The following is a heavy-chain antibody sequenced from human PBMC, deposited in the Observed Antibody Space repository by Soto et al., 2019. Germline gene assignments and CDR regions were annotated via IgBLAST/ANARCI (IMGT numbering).Heavy chain of an antibody. V-gene: IGHV1-69*01. CDR3: ARESTAMIIGY. CDR1: GGTFISYA. Sequence: QVQLVQSGAEVKKPGSSVKVSCKASGGTFISYAISWVRQAPGQGLEWMGVIVPMLGTANYAQKFQGRVTITADEYTSTDYLELTSLRSEDTAVYYCARESTAMIIGYWGPGTLITVSS. D-gene: IGHD5-18*01. J-gene: IGHJ4*01. CDR2: IVPMLGTA.